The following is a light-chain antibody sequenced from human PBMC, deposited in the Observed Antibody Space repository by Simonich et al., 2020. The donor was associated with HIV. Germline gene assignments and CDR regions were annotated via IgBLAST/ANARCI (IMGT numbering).Light chain of an antibody. V-gene: IGLV3-21*03. CDR2: DDS. Sequence: SYVLTQPLSVSVAPGKTARITCGGNNIESKRVICDQQKPGQAPGLGVDDDSDRPSGIPERFSGSNSGNMATLTISRVEAGDEADYYCQVWDSSSDLVVFGGGTKLTVL. J-gene: IGLJ2*01. CDR3: QVWDSSSDLVV. CDR1: NIESKR.